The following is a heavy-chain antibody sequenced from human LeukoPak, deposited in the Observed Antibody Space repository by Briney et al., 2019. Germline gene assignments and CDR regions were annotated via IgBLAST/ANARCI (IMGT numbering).Heavy chain of an antibody. Sequence: GGSLRLSCAASGFTVSSNYMSWVRQAPGKGLEWVSVIYSGGSTYYADSVKGRFTISRDNSKNTLYLQMNSLRTEDTAVYYCARDRGSSSRQTRAFDIWGQGTMVTVSS. CDR1: GFTVSSNY. J-gene: IGHJ3*02. CDR3: ARDRGSSSRQTRAFDI. CDR2: IYSGGST. D-gene: IGHD6-13*01. V-gene: IGHV3-66*01.